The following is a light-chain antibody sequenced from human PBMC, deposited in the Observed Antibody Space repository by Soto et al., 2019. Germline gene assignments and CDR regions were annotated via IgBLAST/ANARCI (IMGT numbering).Light chain of an antibody. Sequence: ESMLTQSPGTLSLSPGKRATLSARPSQGVRTGNLAWYQQKPGQAPSLLIYGASIRATGIPDRFSGSGSGTDFTLTISRLEPEDFAVYYCHQFGSSPPAFTFGQGTKLEI. CDR1: QGVRTGN. J-gene: IGKJ2*01. CDR3: HQFGSSPPAFT. V-gene: IGKV3-20*01. CDR2: GAS.